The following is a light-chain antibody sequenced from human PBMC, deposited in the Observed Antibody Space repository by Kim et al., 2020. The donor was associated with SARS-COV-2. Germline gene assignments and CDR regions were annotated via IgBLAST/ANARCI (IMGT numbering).Light chain of an antibody. CDR2: EDN. Sequence: NFMLTPPHSVSESPGKTVTISCTRSSGSIASNYVQWYQQRPGSAPTTVIYEDNQRPSGVPDRFSGSIDSSSNSASLTISGLKTEDEADYYCQSYDSSNTHWVFGGGTQLTVL. J-gene: IGLJ3*02. CDR1: SGSIASNY. V-gene: IGLV6-57*04. CDR3: QSYDSSNTHWV.